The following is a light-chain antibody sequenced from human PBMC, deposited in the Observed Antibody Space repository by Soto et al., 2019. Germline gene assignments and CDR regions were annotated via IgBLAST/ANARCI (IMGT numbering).Light chain of an antibody. CDR2: DVS. J-gene: IGLJ1*01. Sequence: QSALTQPASVSGSPGQSITISCTGTSSDVGGYNYASWYQHHPGKAPKLMIFDVSNRPSGVSNRFSGSKSGNTASLTISGLQAEDEADYYCSSYTASSTYVFGTGTRSPS. CDR3: SSYTASSTYV. V-gene: IGLV2-14*03. CDR1: SSDVGGYNY.